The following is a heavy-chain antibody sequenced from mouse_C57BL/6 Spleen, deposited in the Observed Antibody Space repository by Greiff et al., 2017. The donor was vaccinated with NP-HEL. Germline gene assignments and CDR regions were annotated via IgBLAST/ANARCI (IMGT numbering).Heavy chain of an antibody. D-gene: IGHD4-1*02. Sequence: LQESGPGLVAPSQSLSITCTVSGFSLTSYGVDWVRQSPGKGLEWLGVIWGVGSTNYNSALKSRLSISKDNSKSQVFLKMNSLQTDDTAMYYCASDGSTGGGSFAYWGQGTLVTVSA. CDR1: GFSLTSYG. J-gene: IGHJ3*01. CDR2: IWGVGST. V-gene: IGHV2-6*01. CDR3: ASDGSTGGGSFAY.